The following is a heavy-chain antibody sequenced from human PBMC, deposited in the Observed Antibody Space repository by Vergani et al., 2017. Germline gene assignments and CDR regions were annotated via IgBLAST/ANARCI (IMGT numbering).Heavy chain of an antibody. Sequence: QVQLVESGGGVVQPGRSLRLSCAASGFTFSSYAMHWVRQAPGKGLEWVAVISYDGSNKYYADSVKCRFTISRDNSKNTLYLQMNSLRAEDTAVYYCARAQTPRFGAFDIWGQGTMVTVSS. D-gene: IGHD2-15*01. CDR2: ISYDGSNK. V-gene: IGHV3-30-3*01. J-gene: IGHJ3*02. CDR3: ARAQTPRFGAFDI. CDR1: GFTFSSYA.